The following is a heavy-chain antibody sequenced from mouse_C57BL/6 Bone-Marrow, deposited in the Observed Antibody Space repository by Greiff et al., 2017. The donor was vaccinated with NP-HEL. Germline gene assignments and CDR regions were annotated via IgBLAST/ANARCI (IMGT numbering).Heavy chain of an antibody. CDR1: GYTFTTYP. CDR2: FHPYNDDT. Sequence: QVQLQQSGAELVKPGASVKMSCKASGYTFTTYPIEWMKQNHGKSLEWIGNFHPYNDDTKYNEKFKGKATLTVEKSSSTVYLELSRLTSDDSAVYYCARRGYYGSSYRYWYFDVWGTGTTVTVSS. V-gene: IGHV1-47*01. J-gene: IGHJ1*03. CDR3: ARRGYYGSSYRYWYFDV. D-gene: IGHD1-1*01.